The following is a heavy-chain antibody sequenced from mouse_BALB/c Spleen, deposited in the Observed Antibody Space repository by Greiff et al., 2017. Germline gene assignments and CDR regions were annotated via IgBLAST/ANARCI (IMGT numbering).Heavy chain of an antibody. D-gene: IGHD1-1*02. J-gene: IGHJ3*01. CDR1: GYAFSSYW. CDR3: AQGGGAAWFAL. Sequence: VQLQQSGAELVRPGSSVKISCKASGYAFSSYWMNWVKQRPGQGLEWIGQIYPGDGDTNYNGKFKGKATLTADKSSSTAYMQLSGLTSEDSAVYMCAQGGGAAWFALWGEGRLGTVSA. V-gene: IGHV1-80*01. CDR2: IYPGDGDT.